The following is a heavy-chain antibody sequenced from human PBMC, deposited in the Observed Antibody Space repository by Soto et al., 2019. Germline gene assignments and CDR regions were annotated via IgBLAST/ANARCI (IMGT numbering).Heavy chain of an antibody. CDR1: GFTFSNYV. V-gene: IGHV3-23*01. J-gene: IGHJ4*02. CDR2: ISASGGTP. Sequence: EVQLLESGGGLVQPGGSLRLSCEASGFTFSNYVMTWVRQAPGKGLEWVSSISASGGTPYYGDSVEGRFIISRDNSKYTLYLQMHSLRAEDTAVYFCAKGLYDNSGYYFTNWGQGTLVTVSS. CDR3: AKGLYDNSGYYFTN. D-gene: IGHD3-22*01.